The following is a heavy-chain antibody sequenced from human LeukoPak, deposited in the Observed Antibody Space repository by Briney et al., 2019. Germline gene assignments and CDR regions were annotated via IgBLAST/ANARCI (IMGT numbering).Heavy chain of an antibody. CDR3: AKEWSVTTRGIFDY. CDR1: GFTFSSYA. V-gene: IGHV3-23*01. J-gene: IGHJ4*02. CDR2: ISGSGGST. D-gene: IGHD4-17*01. Sequence: GGSLTLSCAASGFTFSSYAMSWVRQAPGKGLEWVSAISGSGGSTYYADFVKGRFTISRDNSKNTLFLQMRSLGPDDTGVFFFAKEWSVTTRGIFDYWGQGTLVTVSS.